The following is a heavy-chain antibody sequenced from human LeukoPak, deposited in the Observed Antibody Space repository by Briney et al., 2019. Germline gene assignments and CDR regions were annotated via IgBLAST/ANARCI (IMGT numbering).Heavy chain of an antibody. CDR3: VSSGLYSSSWWSWGVFDY. V-gene: IGHV1-18*04. J-gene: IGHJ4*02. D-gene: IGHD6-13*01. Sequence: ASVKVSCKASGYTFTGYYMHWVRQAPGQGLEWMGWISAYNGNTNYAQKLQGRVTMTTDTSTSTAYMELRSLRSDDTAVYYCVSSGLYSSSWWSWGVFDYWGQGTLVTVSS. CDR2: ISAYNGNT. CDR1: GYTFTGYY.